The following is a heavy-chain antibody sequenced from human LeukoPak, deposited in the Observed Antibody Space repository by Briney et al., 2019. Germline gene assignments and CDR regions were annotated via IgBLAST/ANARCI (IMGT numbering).Heavy chain of an antibody. Sequence: GASVKVSCKASGGTFSSYAISWVRQAPGQGLEWMGGIIPIFGTANYAQKFQGRVTITTDESTSTAYMELSSLRSEDTAVYYCARGGKYYYDSSGLLDYWGQGTLVTVSS. CDR2: IIPIFGTA. V-gene: IGHV1-69*05. J-gene: IGHJ4*02. CDR1: GGTFSSYA. D-gene: IGHD3-22*01. CDR3: ARGGKYYYDSSGLLDY.